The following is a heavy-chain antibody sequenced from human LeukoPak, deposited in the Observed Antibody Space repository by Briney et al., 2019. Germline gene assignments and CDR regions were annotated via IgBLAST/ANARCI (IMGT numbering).Heavy chain of an antibody. CDR1: AYSISSGYGYS. CDR2: IYHSGIT. Sequence: SETLSLTCTVSAYSISSGYGYSWGWIRQPPGKGLEWIGNIYHSGITYYNHFNSSLKSRVTISIDTSKNQFSLRLTSLTAADTAVYFCATLVSTRYYFDYWGQGTLVTVSS. V-gene: IGHV4-38-2*02. CDR3: ATLVSTRYYFDY. D-gene: IGHD5/OR15-5a*01. J-gene: IGHJ4*02.